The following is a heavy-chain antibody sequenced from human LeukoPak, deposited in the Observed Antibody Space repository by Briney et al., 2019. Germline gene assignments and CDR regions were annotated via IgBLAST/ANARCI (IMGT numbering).Heavy chain of an antibody. Sequence: PGGFLRLSCAASGFTFSSYGMHWVRQAPGKGLEWVAFIRYDGSNKYYADSVKGRFTISRDNSKNTLYLQMNSLRAEDTAVYYCARRVQFYFDYWGQGTLVTVSS. CDR3: ARRVQFYFDY. CDR1: GFTFSSYG. CDR2: IRYDGSNK. J-gene: IGHJ4*02. V-gene: IGHV3-30*02. D-gene: IGHD3-3*01.